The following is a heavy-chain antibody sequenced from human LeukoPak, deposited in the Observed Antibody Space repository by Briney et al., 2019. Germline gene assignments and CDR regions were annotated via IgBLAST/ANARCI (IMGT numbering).Heavy chain of an antibody. CDR2: IWYDGNNK. Sequence: HSGGSLRLSCAASGFAFNYYGMHWVRQAPGKGLEWVAVIWYDGNNKYYAVSVKGRFTISRDISKNTLYLQMNSLRAEDTAVYYCARGGPVTMTTYLNWYFDLWGRGTLVTVSS. CDR1: GFAFNYYG. D-gene: IGHD1-1*01. V-gene: IGHV3-33*01. J-gene: IGHJ2*01. CDR3: ARGGPVTMTTYLNWYFDL.